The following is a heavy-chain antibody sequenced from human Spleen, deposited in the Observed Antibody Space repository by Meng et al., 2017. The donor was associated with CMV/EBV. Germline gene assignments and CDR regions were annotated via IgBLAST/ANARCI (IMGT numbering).Heavy chain of an antibody. Sequence: SGPTLVKPTQTLTLTCTFSGFSLNTSGMCVNWVRQSPGKSLEWLALIDWDDDKFYRTSLKTSLTISKDTSRSQVFLTMTNMDPLDTATYYGARTPTVSLIFDYWGQGILVTVSS. CDR1: GFSLNTSGMC. CDR3: ARTPTVSLIFDY. J-gene: IGHJ4*02. V-gene: IGHV2-70*20. D-gene: IGHD4-17*01. CDR2: IDWDDDK.